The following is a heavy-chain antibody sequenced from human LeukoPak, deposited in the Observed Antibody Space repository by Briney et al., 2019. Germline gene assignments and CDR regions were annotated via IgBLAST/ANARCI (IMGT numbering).Heavy chain of an antibody. Sequence: GESLKTSCKGSGYRFTRSWIGWVRQMPGKGLEWLGIIYPDDSHTRYSPSFQGQLTISVDKSITTAYLQWTSLKASDTAMYYCARPSYGASDYWGQGTLVTVSS. CDR1: GYRFTRSW. D-gene: IGHD4-17*01. CDR2: IYPDDSHT. V-gene: IGHV5-51*01. CDR3: ARPSYGASDY. J-gene: IGHJ4*02.